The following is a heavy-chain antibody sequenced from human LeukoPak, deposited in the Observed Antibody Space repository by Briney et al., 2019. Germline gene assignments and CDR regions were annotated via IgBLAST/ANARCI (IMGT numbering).Heavy chain of an antibody. Sequence: PGGSLRLSCAASGFTFSAYEMNWVRQAPGKGLEPVSYISGSGNSISYADSVRGRFTISRDNAKNSLFLQMNSLRVEDTAVYYCARDRGYSSFDYWGQGTLVTVSS. V-gene: IGHV3-48*03. CDR3: ARDRGYSSFDY. CDR1: GFTFSAYE. D-gene: IGHD6-19*01. CDR2: ISGSGNSI. J-gene: IGHJ4*02.